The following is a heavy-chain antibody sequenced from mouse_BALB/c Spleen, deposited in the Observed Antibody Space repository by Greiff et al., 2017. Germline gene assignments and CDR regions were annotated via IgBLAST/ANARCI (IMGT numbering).Heavy chain of an antibody. CDR2: INPYNDGT. CDR3: ASMITAYAMDY. CDR1: GYTFTSYV. V-gene: IGHV1-14*01. Sequence: EVKLMESGPELVKPGASVKMSCKASGYTFTSYVMHWVKQKPGQGLEWIGYINPYNDGTKYNEKFKGKATLTSDKSSSTAYMELSSLTSEDSAVYYCASMITAYAMDYWGQGTSVTVSS. D-gene: IGHD2-4*01. J-gene: IGHJ4*01.